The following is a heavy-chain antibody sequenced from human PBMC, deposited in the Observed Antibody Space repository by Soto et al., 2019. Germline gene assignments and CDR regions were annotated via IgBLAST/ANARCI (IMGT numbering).Heavy chain of an antibody. Sequence: EVQLLESGGGSVQPGGSLRLSCAASGFTFSIYAMNWVRQAPGKGLEWVSVISGSGGSTYYADSVKGRFTISRDNSKNTLYLQMNSLRAEDTAVYYCARRTVGWYFDLWGRGTLVTVSS. J-gene: IGHJ2*01. V-gene: IGHV3-23*01. CDR1: GFTFSIYA. CDR2: ISGSGGST. CDR3: ARRTVGWYFDL. D-gene: IGHD4-17*01.